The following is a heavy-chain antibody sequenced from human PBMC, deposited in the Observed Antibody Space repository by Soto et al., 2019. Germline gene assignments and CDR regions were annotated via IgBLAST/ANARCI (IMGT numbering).Heavy chain of an antibody. CDR1: GYSFTSYW. V-gene: IGHV5-10-1*01. Sequence: GESLKISCKGSGYSFTSYWISWVRQMPGKGLEWMGRIDPSDSYTNYSPSFQGHVTISADKSISTAYLQWSSPKASDTAMYYCASASGTPPHDAFDIWGQGTMVTVSS. CDR3: ASASGTPPHDAFDI. D-gene: IGHD1-26*01. CDR2: IDPSDSYT. J-gene: IGHJ3*02.